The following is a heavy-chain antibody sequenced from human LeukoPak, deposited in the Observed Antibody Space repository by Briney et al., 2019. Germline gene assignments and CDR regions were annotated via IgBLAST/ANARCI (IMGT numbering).Heavy chain of an antibody. D-gene: IGHD1-1*01. V-gene: IGHV4-30-4*08. Sequence: SQTLSLTCTVSGGSISSGDYYWSWIRQPPGKGLEWIGYIYYSGSTYYNPSLKSRVTISVGTSRNQFSLRLSSVTAADTAVYYCARVGLSGRGMNDVTGWDQGTLVTVSS. CDR2: IYYSGST. CDR1: GGSISSGDYY. J-gene: IGHJ4*02. CDR3: ARVGLSGRGMNDVTG.